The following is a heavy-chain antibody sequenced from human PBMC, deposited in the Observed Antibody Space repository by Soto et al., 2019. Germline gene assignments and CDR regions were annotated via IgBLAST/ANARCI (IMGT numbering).Heavy chain of an antibody. CDR2: VNPIHAMS. V-gene: IGHV1-69*02. Sequence: QVQLVQSGAEVKKPGSSVKVSCKASGDTFSFYTLNWVRQAPGQGFEWVGRVNPIHAMSSSAHKFQGRVSIFADKSTGRAYMELRSLRSDDTAVYYCATSYGSGSSPFDYWGQGTLVTVSS. CDR1: GDTFSFYT. CDR3: ATSYGSGSSPFDY. D-gene: IGHD3-10*01. J-gene: IGHJ4*02.